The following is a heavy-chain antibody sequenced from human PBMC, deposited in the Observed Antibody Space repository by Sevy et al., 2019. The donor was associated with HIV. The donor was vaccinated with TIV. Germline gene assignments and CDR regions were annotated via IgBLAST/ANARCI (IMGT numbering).Heavy chain of an antibody. V-gene: IGHV3-73*01. CDR1: GFTFSGSA. D-gene: IGHD3-3*01. J-gene: IGHJ4*02. CDR3: TRPVGIRFLEWLSN. Sequence: LSLTCAASGFTFSGSAMHWVRQASGKGLEWVGRIRSKANSYATAYAASVKGRFTISRDDSKNTAYLQMNSLKTEDTAVYYCTRPVGIRFLEWLSNWGQGTLVTVSS. CDR2: IRSKANSYAT.